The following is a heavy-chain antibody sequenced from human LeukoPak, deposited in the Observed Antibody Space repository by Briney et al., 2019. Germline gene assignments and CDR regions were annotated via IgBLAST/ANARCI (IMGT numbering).Heavy chain of an antibody. Sequence: GSLRLSCAASGFTVSSNYMSWIRQPPGKGLEWIGEINHSGSTNYNPSLKSRVTISVDTSKNQFSLKLSSVTAADTAVYYCARERAVAGLDYWGQGTLVTVSS. CDR3: ARERAVAGLDY. V-gene: IGHV4-34*01. CDR2: INHSGST. CDR1: GFTVSSNY. J-gene: IGHJ4*02. D-gene: IGHD6-19*01.